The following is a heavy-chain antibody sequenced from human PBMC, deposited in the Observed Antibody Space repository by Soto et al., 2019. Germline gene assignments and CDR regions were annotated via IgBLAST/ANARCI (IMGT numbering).Heavy chain of an antibody. CDR3: ATVAGTDLFDY. CDR1: GFTFSSYG. D-gene: IGHD6-19*01. J-gene: IGHJ4*02. CDR2: ISYDGSNK. V-gene: IGHV3-30*03. Sequence: ESGGGVVQPGRSLRLSCAASGFTFSSYGMHWVRQAPGKGLEWVAVISYDGSNKYYADSVKGRFTISRDNSKNTLYLQMNSLRAEDTAVYYCATVAGTDLFDYWGQGTLVTVSS.